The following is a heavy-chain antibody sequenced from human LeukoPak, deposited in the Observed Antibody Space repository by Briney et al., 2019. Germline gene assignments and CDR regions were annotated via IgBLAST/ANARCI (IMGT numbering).Heavy chain of an antibody. J-gene: IGHJ6*02. Sequence: PGGSLRLSCAASGFTFSSYSMNWVRQAPGKGLEWVSSISSSSSYIYYADSVKGRFTISRDNAKNSLYLQMNSLRAEDTAVYYCARDGGYCSSTSCFDYYYYYGMDVWGQGTTVTVFS. D-gene: IGHD2-2*01. CDR2: ISSSSSYI. V-gene: IGHV3-21*01. CDR3: ARDGGYCSSTSCFDYYYYYGMDV. CDR1: GFTFSSYS.